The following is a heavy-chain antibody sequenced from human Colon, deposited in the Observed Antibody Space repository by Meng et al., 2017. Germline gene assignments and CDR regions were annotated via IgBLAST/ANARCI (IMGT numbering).Heavy chain of an antibody. CDR2: IHYSGSR. V-gene: IGHV4-61*01. D-gene: IGHD3-10*01. CDR3: ARFYGSGTFEVHDY. J-gene: IGHJ4*02. CDR1: GASVSVNSYY. Sequence: QVQLQESGPGLVKPSETLSLACSVSGASVSVNSYYWSWIRQPPGKGLEWIGLIHYSGSRNYNPSLKSRVTMSVDTSKNQVSLRLTSVTAADTAVYYCARFYGSGTFEVHDYWGQGTLVTVSS.